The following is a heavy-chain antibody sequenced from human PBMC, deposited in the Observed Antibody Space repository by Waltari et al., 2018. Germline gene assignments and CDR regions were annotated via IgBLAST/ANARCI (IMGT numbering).Heavy chain of an antibody. CDR2: IYPADSET. CDR1: GYNFGNYW. V-gene: IGHV5-51*01. Sequence: EVQLVQSGAEVEKPGESLTISCKASGYNFGNYWIGWVRQMPGKGLEWMGLIYPADSETTYSPSFQGQVTISADKSVATAYLRWSSLKPSDSAIYYCARHYQGSGSAAYWGQGTLVTVSS. D-gene: IGHD3-10*01. J-gene: IGHJ4*02. CDR3: ARHYQGSGSAAY.